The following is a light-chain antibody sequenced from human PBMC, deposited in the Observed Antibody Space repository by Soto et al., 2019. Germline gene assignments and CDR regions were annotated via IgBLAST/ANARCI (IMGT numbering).Light chain of an antibody. Sequence: DIQMSQSPSTLSASVGDRVTITCRASQNIHTWLAWYQQKPGKAPKLLIYKASSLESGVPSRFSGSESETEFTLTITSLQPDDFATYYSQRYNSYWTFGQGTKV. CDR2: KAS. J-gene: IGKJ1*01. V-gene: IGKV1-5*03. CDR3: QRYNSYWT. CDR1: QNIHTW.